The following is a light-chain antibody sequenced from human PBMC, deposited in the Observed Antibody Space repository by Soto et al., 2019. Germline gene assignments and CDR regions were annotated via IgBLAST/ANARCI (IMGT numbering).Light chain of an antibody. Sequence: DIQMTQSPSSLSASVGDRVTISCRASQTINTYVNWYLQKPGKAPKLLIYAASSLHSGVPSRFSGRGSGTYFTLTISSLQTEDFATYYCQQSFSTPRTFGQGTKVEIK. J-gene: IGKJ1*01. CDR3: QQSFSTPRT. CDR1: QTINTY. V-gene: IGKV1-39*01. CDR2: AAS.